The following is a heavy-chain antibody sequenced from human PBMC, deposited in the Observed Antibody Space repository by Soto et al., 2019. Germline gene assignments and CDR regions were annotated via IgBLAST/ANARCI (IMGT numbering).Heavy chain of an antibody. V-gene: IGHV3-23*01. Sequence: GSLRLSCTASGFTFSSYAMSWVRQAPGKGLEWVSAISGSGGSTYYADSVKGRFTISRDNSKNTLYLQMNSLRAEDTAVYYCAEAQDGYNFGGDYYFDYWGQGTLVTVSS. D-gene: IGHD5-12*01. CDR3: AEAQDGYNFGGDYYFDY. J-gene: IGHJ4*02. CDR1: GFTFSSYA. CDR2: ISGSGGST.